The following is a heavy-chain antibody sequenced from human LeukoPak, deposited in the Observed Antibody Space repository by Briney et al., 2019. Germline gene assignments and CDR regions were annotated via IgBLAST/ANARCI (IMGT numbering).Heavy chain of an antibody. CDR3: ARVGAAAGYTIEHFQH. CDR1: GGSFSGYY. Sequence: PSETLSLTCAVYGGSFSGYYWSWIRQPPGKGLEWIGEINHSGRTNYNPSLKSRVTISVDTSKNQFSLKLSSVTAADTAIYYCARVGAAAGYTIEHFQHWGQGTLVTVSS. J-gene: IGHJ1*01. CDR2: INHSGRT. D-gene: IGHD6-13*01. V-gene: IGHV4-34*01.